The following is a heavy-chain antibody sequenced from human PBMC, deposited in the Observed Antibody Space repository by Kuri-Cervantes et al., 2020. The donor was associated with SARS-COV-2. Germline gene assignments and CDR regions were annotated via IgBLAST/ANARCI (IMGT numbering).Heavy chain of an antibody. V-gene: IGHV3-48*03. J-gene: IGHJ4*02. D-gene: IGHD2-2*01. CDR2: ISSSGSTI. Sequence: GGSLRLSCAASGFTFSSYEMNWVRQAPGKGLEWVSYISSSGSTIYYADSVKGRFTISRDNAKNSLYLQMNSLRAEDTAVYYCARGGDIVVVPAVYFDYWGQGTLVTVSS. CDR3: ARGGDIVVVPAVYFDY. CDR1: GFTFSSYE.